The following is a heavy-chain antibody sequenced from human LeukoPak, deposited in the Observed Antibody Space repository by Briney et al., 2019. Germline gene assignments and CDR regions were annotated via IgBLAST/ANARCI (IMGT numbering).Heavy chain of an antibody. CDR3: ARDQGSSWVFDY. V-gene: IGHV1-2*02. CDR1: GYTFTGYY. Sequence: VASVKVSCKASGYTFTGYYMHWVRQAPGQGLEWMGWINPNSGGTNYAQKFQGRVTMTRDTSISTAYMELSRLRSDDTAVYYCARDQGSSWVFDYWGQGTLVTVSS. CDR2: INPNSGGT. J-gene: IGHJ4*02. D-gene: IGHD6-13*01.